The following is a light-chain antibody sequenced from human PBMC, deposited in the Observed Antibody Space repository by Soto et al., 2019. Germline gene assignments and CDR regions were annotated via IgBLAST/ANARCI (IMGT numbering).Light chain of an antibody. Sequence: QSVLTQPPSVSGAPGQRVTISCTGSSSNIGAGYDVHWYQQLPGTAPKLLIYGNSNRPSGVPDRFSGSKSGTSASLAITGLHAEDEADYYCQSYDSSLSGLLFGTGTKLTVL. V-gene: IGLV1-40*01. CDR2: GNS. J-gene: IGLJ1*01. CDR1: SSNIGAGYD. CDR3: QSYDSSLSGLL.